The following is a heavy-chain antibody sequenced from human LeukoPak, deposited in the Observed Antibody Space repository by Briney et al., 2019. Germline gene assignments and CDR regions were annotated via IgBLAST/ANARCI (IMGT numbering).Heavy chain of an antibody. J-gene: IGHJ5*02. D-gene: IGHD2-8*01. V-gene: IGHV4-34*01. Sequence: SETLSLTCAVYGVSFSGYYWSWIRQPPGKGLEWIGEINHSGSTNYNPSLKSRVTISVDTSKNQFSLKLSSVTAADTAVYYCARHVWGPFDPWGQGTLVTVSS. CDR2: INHSGST. CDR3: ARHVWGPFDP. CDR1: GVSFSGYY.